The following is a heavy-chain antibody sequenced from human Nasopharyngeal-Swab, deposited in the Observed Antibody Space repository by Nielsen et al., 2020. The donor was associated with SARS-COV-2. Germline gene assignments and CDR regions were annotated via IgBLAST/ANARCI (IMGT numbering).Heavy chain of an antibody. D-gene: IGHD6-13*01. CDR3: AAVNWSSWYYDY. CDR2: IYYSGST. V-gene: IGHV4-59*13. Sequence: LSCTVSGGSISSYYWSWIRQPPGKGLEWIGYIYYSGSTNYNPSLKSRVTISVDTSKNQFSLKLSSVTAADTAVYYCAAVNWSSWYYDYWGQGTLVTVSS. CDR1: GGSISSYY. J-gene: IGHJ4*02.